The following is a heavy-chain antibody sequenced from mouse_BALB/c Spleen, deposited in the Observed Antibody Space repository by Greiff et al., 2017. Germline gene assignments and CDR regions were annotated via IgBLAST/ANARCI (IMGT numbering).Heavy chain of an antibody. CDR3: ARWGLTGVAY. V-gene: IGHV1S56*01. CDR2: IYPGNVNT. J-gene: IGHJ3*01. Sequence: QVQLQQSGPELVKPGASVRISCKASGYTFTSYYIHWVKQRPGQGLEWIGWIYPGNVNTKYNEKFKGKATLTADKSSSTAYMQLSSLTSEDSAVYFCARWGLTGVAYWGQGTLGTVSA. CDR1: GYTFTSYY. D-gene: IGHD1-1*02.